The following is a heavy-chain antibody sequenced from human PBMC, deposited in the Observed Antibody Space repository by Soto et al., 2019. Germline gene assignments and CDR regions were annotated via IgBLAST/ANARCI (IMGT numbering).Heavy chain of an antibody. CDR2: ISSSSSTI. V-gene: IGHV3-48*01. J-gene: IGHJ4*02. CDR1: GFTFSSYS. CDR3: ARERGGYDYLFDY. Sequence: GGSLRLSCAASGFTFSSYSMNWVRQAPGKGLEWVSYISSSSSTIYYADSVKGRFTISRDNAKNSLYLQMNSLRAEDTAVYYCARERGGYDYLFDYWGQGTLVTVSS. D-gene: IGHD5-12*01.